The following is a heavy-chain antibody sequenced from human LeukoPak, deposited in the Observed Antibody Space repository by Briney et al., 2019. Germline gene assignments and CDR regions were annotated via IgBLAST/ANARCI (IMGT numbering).Heavy chain of an antibody. CDR1: GYTFSGHY. CDR3: ASPSSGELLVFDY. Sequence: ASVKVSCKASGYTFSGHYLHWVRQAPGQGLEWMGRINPNTGVTQYTENFQGRVTMTGDTSISTAYMELSSLRSEDTAVYYCASPSSGELLVFDYWGQGTLVTVSS. CDR2: INPNTGVT. D-gene: IGHD1-26*01. J-gene: IGHJ4*02. V-gene: IGHV1-2*06.